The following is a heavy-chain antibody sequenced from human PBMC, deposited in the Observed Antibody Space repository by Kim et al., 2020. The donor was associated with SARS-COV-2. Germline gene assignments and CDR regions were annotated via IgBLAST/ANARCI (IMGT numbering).Heavy chain of an antibody. D-gene: IGHD3-3*01. Sequence: LKSRVTISVDTSKNQFSLKLSSVTAADTAVYYCARLGFLEWLLGDYGMDVWGQGTTVTVSS. V-gene: IGHV4-59*08. CDR3: ARLGFLEWLLGDYGMDV. J-gene: IGHJ6*02.